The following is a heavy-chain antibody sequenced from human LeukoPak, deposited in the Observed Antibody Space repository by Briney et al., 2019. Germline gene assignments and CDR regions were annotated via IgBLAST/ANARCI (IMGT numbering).Heavy chain of an antibody. D-gene: IGHD1-7*01. Sequence: GESLKISCKGSGYSLTSYWLVWVLQMPGKGLEWMGIIYPGDSDSRYSPSFQGQVTISADKSISTAYLQWSSLKASDTAMYYCAGRIGGNYPFDYWGQGTLVTVSS. V-gene: IGHV5-51*01. CDR1: GYSLTSYW. CDR3: AGRIGGNYPFDY. CDR2: IYPGDSDS. J-gene: IGHJ4*02.